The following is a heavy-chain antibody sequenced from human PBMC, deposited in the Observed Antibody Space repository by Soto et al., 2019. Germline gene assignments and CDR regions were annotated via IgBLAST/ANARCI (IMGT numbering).Heavy chain of an antibody. D-gene: IGHD2-21*01. CDR1: GFTFSNYA. J-gene: IGHJ4*02. CDR3: AKAARFCVGGPFHYFHY. V-gene: IGHV3-23*01. Sequence: GGSLRLSCAASGFTFSNYAMSWVRQAPGKGLECVSVISGRADSTDYADSVKGRFTISRDSSMDTLFLQMNSLTAEDTAGYYCAKAARFCVGGPFHYFHYWGQGTLVTVSS. CDR2: ISGRADST.